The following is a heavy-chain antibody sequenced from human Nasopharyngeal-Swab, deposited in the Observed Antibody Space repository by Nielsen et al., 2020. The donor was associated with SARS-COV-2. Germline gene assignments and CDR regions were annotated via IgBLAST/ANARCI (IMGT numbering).Heavy chain of an antibody. CDR2: FSYTGIT. Sequence: GSLRLSCTVSGGSISSGSIRSYYWSWIRQPPGKGLVWIGNFSYTGITNYHPSLKSRVTISVDMSKNQFSLKLSSVAAADTAVYYCAREVVGGLVDSWGQGTLVTVSS. CDR3: AREVVGGLVDS. CDR1: GGSISSGSIRSYY. V-gene: IGHV4-61*01. J-gene: IGHJ4*02. D-gene: IGHD1-26*01.